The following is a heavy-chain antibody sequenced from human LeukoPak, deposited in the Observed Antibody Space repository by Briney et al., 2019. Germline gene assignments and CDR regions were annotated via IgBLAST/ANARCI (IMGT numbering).Heavy chain of an antibody. J-gene: IGHJ4*02. D-gene: IGHD6-19*01. CDR1: GFTFSSYG. CDR2: IWYDGSNK. Sequence: PGGSLRLSCAASGFTFSSYGMHWVRQAPGKGLEWVAVIWYDGSNKYYADSVKGRFTISRGNSKNTLYLQMNSLRAEDTAVYYCARESKQWLAFDYWGQGTLVTVSS. CDR3: ARESKQWLAFDY. V-gene: IGHV3-33*01.